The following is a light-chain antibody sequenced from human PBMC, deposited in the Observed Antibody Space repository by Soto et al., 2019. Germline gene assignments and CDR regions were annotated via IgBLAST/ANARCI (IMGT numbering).Light chain of an antibody. CDR3: QKHNSASFT. CDR1: QGISNY. Sequence: DIQMTQSPSSLSASVGDRVTITCRASQGISNYLAWYQQKPGKVPKLLIYAASTLQLGVPSRFSGSGSGQDFTLTISSLQPEDVATYYFQKHNSASFTFGPGTKVYIK. CDR2: AAS. V-gene: IGKV1-27*01. J-gene: IGKJ3*01.